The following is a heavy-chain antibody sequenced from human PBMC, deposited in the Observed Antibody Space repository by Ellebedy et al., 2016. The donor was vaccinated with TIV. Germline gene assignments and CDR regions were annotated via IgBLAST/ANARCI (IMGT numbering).Heavy chain of an antibody. CDR2: ISETGDVT. CDR1: GFSFSTYG. Sequence: GESLKISCAASGFSFSTYGMSWVRQAPGKGLEWFSAISETGDVTYYADSVKGRFTISRDNSKNTLYVQMNSLRAEDTAVYYCAKHTAYSRGQYRDDWGQGTLVTVSS. V-gene: IGHV3-23*01. J-gene: IGHJ4*02. CDR3: AKHTAYSRGQYRDD. D-gene: IGHD6-19*01.